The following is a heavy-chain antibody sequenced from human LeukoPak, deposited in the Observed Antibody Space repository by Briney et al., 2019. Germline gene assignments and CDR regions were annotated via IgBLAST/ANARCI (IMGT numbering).Heavy chain of an antibody. J-gene: IGHJ4*02. CDR2: IYSGGST. Sequence: GGSLRLSCAASGFTVSSNYMSWVRQAPGKGLEWVSVIYSGGSTYYADSVKGRFTISRDNFKNTLYLQMNSLRAEDTAVYYCARGYYGDYGFDYWGQGTLVTVSS. CDR1: GFTVSSNY. V-gene: IGHV3-53*01. D-gene: IGHD4-17*01. CDR3: ARGYYGDYGFDY.